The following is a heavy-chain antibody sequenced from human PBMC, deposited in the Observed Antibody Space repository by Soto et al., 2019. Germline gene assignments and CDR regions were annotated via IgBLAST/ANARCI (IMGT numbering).Heavy chain of an antibody. Sequence: QVQLVESGGGLVKPGGSLRLSCAASGFTFSDYYMNWIRQGPGKGLEWVSYISSSGTTIYYADSVKGRFTISRDNAKNSLFLQMNSLRAEDTALYYCARGHSIFYGMDVWGQGTTVTVSS. CDR3: ARGHSIFYGMDV. CDR2: ISSSGTTI. CDR1: GFTFSDYY. V-gene: IGHV3-11*01. J-gene: IGHJ6*02. D-gene: IGHD2-21*01.